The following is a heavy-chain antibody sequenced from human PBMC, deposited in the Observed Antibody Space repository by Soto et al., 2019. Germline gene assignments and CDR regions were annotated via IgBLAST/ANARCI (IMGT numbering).Heavy chain of an antibody. CDR3: VARGMTYDFLSGPHPFDP. D-gene: IGHD3-3*01. J-gene: IGHJ5*02. CDR1: NGSFTYYF. Sequence: SETLSLTCAAHNGSFTYYFWTWIRQSPGRGLEWIGEINHRGGATYNPSLRSRVTISIDTSKNHFSLSLRSLTAEDTAVYYCVARGMTYDFLSGPHPFDPWGHGTLVTVSS. CDR2: INHRGGA. V-gene: IGHV4-34*01.